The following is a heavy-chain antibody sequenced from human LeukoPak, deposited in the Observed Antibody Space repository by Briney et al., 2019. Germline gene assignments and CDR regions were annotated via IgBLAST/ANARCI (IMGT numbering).Heavy chain of an antibody. CDR3: AKDKGSSGWDFDY. D-gene: IGHD6-19*01. CDR1: GFTFDDYA. Sequence: PRGSLRLSCAPSGFTFDDYAMHWVRQAPGKGLEWVSGISWNSGSIGYADSVKGRFTISRDNAKNSLYLQMNSLRAEDTALYYCAKDKGSSGWDFDYWGQGTLVTVSS. J-gene: IGHJ4*02. CDR2: ISWNSGSI. V-gene: IGHV3-9*01.